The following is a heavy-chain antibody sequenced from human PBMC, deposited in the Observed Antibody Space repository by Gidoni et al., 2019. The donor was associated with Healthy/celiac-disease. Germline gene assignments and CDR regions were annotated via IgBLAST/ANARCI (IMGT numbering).Heavy chain of an antibody. D-gene: IGHD6-13*01. CDR2: INPNSGGT. J-gene: IGHJ4*02. CDR3: AREGAAAEDCFDY. V-gene: IGHV1-2*06. Sequence: QVQLVQSGAEVKKPGASVKVSCKASGYTFPGYYMHCVRQAPGQGLEWMGRINPNSGGTNSAQKFQGRITMTRDKSISTAYMELSRLRSDDTAVYYCAREGAAAEDCFDYWGQGTLVTVSS. CDR1: GYTFPGYY.